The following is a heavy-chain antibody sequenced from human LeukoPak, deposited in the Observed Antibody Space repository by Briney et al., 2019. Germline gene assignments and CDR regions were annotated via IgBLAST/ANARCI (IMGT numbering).Heavy chain of an antibody. CDR2: IKQDGSEK. D-gene: IGHD6-19*01. Sequence: PGGSLRLSCVASGCTFSSYWMSWVRQAPGKGLQWVANIKQDGSEKYYVDSLKGRFTISRDNAKNSLYLQMNSLTDEDTAIYYCARSLRVAVAASYWGQGTLVTVSS. V-gene: IGHV3-7*01. CDR3: ARSLRVAVAASY. CDR1: GCTFSSYW. J-gene: IGHJ4*02.